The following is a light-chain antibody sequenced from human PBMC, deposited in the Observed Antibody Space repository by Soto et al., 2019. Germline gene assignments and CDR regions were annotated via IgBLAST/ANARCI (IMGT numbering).Light chain of an antibody. CDR1: QSVSSSY. J-gene: IGKJ1*01. V-gene: IGKV3-20*01. CDR3: QQYGSSPWT. CDR2: AAS. Sequence: IAFTQTPGTLSLSPREKATLSCGDSQSVSSSYLVWHQQKPGQAPRPLIYAASRRATGIPYRFSGSGSGTDFTLTISRLEPEDFAVYYCQQYGSSPWTFGQGTKVDIK.